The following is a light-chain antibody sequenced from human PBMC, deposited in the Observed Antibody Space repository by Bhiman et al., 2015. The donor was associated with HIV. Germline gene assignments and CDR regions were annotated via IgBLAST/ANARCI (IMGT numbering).Light chain of an antibody. CDR1: SSDVGRYNY. V-gene: IGLV2-14*03. CDR3: SSYTSSSTYV. Sequence: QSALTQPASVSGSPGQSITISCSGTSSDVGRYNYVSWYQQHPGKAPKLMIYDVTNRPSGVSNRFSGSKSGNTASLTISGLQAEDEADYYCSSYTSSSTYVFGTGTNVTVL. J-gene: IGLJ1*01. CDR2: DVT.